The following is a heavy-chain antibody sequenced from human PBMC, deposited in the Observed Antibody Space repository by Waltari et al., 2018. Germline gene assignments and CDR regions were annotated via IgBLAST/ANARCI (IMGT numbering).Heavy chain of an antibody. V-gene: IGHV3-23*01. Sequence: EVQLLESGGGLVQPGGSLRLSCAASGFTFSCYAMSWVRQAPGKGWEWVSGISGSGGSTYYADSVKGRFTISRDNSKNTRYLQMNSLRAEDTAVYYCAKWEGDDYGDFPYYYYYYMDVWGKGTTVTVSS. J-gene: IGHJ6*03. CDR1: GFTFSCYA. CDR2: ISGSGGST. D-gene: IGHD4-17*01. CDR3: AKWEGDDYGDFPYYYYYYMDV.